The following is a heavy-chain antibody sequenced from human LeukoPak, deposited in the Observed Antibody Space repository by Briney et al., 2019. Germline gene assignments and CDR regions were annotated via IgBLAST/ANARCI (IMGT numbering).Heavy chain of an antibody. CDR3: AKYCGGDCYPI. J-gene: IGHJ3*02. D-gene: IGHD2-21*02. CDR2: ISGSGGST. CDR1: GFTFSAYA. V-gene: IGHV3-23*01. Sequence: TGGSLRLSCAASGFTFSAYAMSWVRQAPGKGLEWVSAISGSGGSTYYADSVKGRFTISRDNSKNTLYLQMNSLRAEDTAVYYCAKYCGGDCYPIWGQGTMVTVSS.